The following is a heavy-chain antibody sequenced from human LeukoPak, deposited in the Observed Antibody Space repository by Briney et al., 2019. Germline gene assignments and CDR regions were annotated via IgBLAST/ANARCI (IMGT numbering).Heavy chain of an antibody. V-gene: IGHV1-2*04. J-gene: IGHJ4*02. D-gene: IGHD6-19*01. CDR1: GYTFTGYY. CDR3: AREYDGKQWLDRFFDY. Sequence: ASVKVSCKASGYTFTGYYMHWVRQAPGQGLEWMGWINPNSGGTNYAQKFQGWVTMTRDTSISTAYMELSRLRSDDTAVYYYAREYDGKQWLDRFFDYWGQGTLVTVSS. CDR2: INPNSGGT.